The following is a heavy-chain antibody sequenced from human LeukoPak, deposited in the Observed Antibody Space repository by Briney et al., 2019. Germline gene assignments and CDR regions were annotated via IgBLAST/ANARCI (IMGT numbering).Heavy chain of an antibody. CDR1: GYTFTSYG. J-gene: IGHJ4*02. CDR2: ISAYNGNT. D-gene: IGHD3-22*01. V-gene: IGHV1-18*01. Sequence: ASVKVSCKASGYTFTSYGISWVRQAPGQGLEWMGWISAYNGNTNYAQKLQGRVTMTTDTSTSTAYMEVRSLRSDDTAVYYCARGGTYYYDSSGYYLDYWGQGTLVTVSS. CDR3: ARGGTYYYDSSGYYLDY.